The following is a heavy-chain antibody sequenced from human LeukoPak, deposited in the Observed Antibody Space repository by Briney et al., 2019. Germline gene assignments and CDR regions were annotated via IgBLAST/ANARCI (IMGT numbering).Heavy chain of an antibody. CDR2: IYTSGST. CDR3: ARARPEKGTRYDSSGYYSVDFDY. J-gene: IGHJ4*02. Sequence: SETLSLTCTVSGGSISSYYWSWIRQPAGKGLEWIGRIYTSGSTNYNPSLKSRVTMSVDTSKNQFSLKLSSVTAADTAVYYCARARPEKGTRYDSSGYYSVDFDYWGQGTLVTVSS. CDR1: GGSISSYY. D-gene: IGHD3-22*01. V-gene: IGHV4-4*07.